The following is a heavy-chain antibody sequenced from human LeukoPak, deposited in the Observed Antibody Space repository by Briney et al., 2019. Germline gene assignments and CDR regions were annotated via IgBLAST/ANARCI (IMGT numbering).Heavy chain of an antibody. J-gene: IGHJ4*02. CDR2: IYYSGGT. Sequence: PSETLSLTCTVSGASISSYYWSWIRQPPGKALEWIGFIYYSGGTNYNPSLESRVTISVDTSKNQFSLKLSSVTAADTAVYYCARRTSGWYSSPILFDYWGQGTLVTVS. V-gene: IGHV4-59*12. CDR3: ARRTSGWYSSPILFDY. D-gene: IGHD6-19*01. CDR1: GASISSYY.